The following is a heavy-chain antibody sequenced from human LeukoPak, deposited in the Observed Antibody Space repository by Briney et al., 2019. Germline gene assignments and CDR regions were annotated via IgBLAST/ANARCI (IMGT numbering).Heavy chain of an antibody. CDR2: VSGNGGGT. Sequence: GSLRLSCAASGFTFSGYAMTWVRQAPGKGLEWVSVVSGNGGGTYYADSVRARFTISRDNSKNTLYLQMNSLRAEDTAVYYCAVLVTSATVYWGQGALVTVSS. D-gene: IGHD2-8*02. CDR1: GFTFSGYA. J-gene: IGHJ4*02. V-gene: IGHV3-23*01. CDR3: AVLVTSATVY.